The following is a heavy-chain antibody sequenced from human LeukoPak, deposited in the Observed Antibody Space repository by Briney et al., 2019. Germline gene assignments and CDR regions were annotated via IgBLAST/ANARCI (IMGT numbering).Heavy chain of an antibody. CDR1: GFTFSSYG. J-gene: IGHJ4*02. CDR3: AKDPLGSGYGRYFDY. D-gene: IGHD3-22*01. Sequence: GGSLRLSCAASGFTFSSYGMHWVRQAPGKGLEWVAVISYDGSNKYYADYVKGRFTISRDNSKNTLYLQMNSLRAEDTAVYYCAKDPLGSGYGRYFDYWGQGTLVTVSS. V-gene: IGHV3-30*18. CDR2: ISYDGSNK.